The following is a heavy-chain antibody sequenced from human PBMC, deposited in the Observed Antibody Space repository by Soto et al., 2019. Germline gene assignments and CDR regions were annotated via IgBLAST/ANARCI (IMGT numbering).Heavy chain of an antibody. CDR3: ARGRQLVSWGGVFDY. CDR2: IYYSGST. D-gene: IGHD6-6*01. CDR1: GGSISSSSYY. Sequence: PSETLSLTCTVSGGSISSSSYYWGWIRQPPGKGLEWIGSIYYSGSTYYNPSLKSRVTISVDTSKNQFSLKLSSVTAADSAVYYCARGRQLVSWGGVFDYWGQGTLVTVSS. J-gene: IGHJ4*02. V-gene: IGHV4-39*01.